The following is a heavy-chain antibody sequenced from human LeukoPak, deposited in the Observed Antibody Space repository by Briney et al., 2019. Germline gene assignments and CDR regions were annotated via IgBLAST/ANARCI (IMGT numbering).Heavy chain of an antibody. J-gene: IGHJ6*02. Sequence: PGGSLKLSCATSGFTFSSYAMSWVRQAPGKGLEWVSAISGSGGSPHYADSVKGRFTISRDNSQNTLYLQMNSLRAEDTAVYYCAKDRGYSYGGYGGGMDVWGQGTTVTVSS. CDR3: AKDRGYSYGGYGGGMDV. CDR1: GFTFSSYA. CDR2: ISGSGGSP. D-gene: IGHD5-18*01. V-gene: IGHV3-23*01.